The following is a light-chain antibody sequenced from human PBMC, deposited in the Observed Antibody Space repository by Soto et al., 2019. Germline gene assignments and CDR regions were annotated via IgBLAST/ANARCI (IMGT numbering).Light chain of an antibody. CDR1: PSLTNSY. CDR2: GAS. CDR3: QKYGRSLYT. J-gene: IGKJ2*01. Sequence: EIVLTQSPGTLSLSPGERATLSCRASPSLTNSYLAWYQQKPGQSPRLLIYGASIRATGIPDRFSGSGSGTDFTLTISRLEPEDFAVYYCQKYGRSLYTFGQGTKLEIK. V-gene: IGKV3-20*01.